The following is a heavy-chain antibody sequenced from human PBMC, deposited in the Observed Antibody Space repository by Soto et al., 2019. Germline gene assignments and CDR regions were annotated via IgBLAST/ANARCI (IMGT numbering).Heavy chain of an antibody. CDR3: WGFSSSWYPYYYYGMDV. Sequence: GGSLRLSCAASGFTFSSYGMHWVRQAPGKGLEWVAVISYDGSNKHYADSVKGRFTISRDNSKNTLYLQMNSLRAEDTAVYYCWGFSSSWYPYYYYGMDVWGQGTTVTVSS. J-gene: IGHJ6*02. CDR1: GFTFSSYG. V-gene: IGHV3-30*03. CDR2: ISYDGSNK. D-gene: IGHD6-13*01.